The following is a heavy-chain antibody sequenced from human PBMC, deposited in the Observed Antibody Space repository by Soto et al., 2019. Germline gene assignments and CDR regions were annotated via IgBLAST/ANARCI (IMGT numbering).Heavy chain of an antibody. V-gene: IGHV4-59*13. CDR2: IYYSDSI. Sequence: ETVSLTCTVYGGSSSRYYCGWDRQLPGKGLEWIRYIYYSDSINYNPSLKSRVIISDDTSKNQFFLRLSSVTAADTAVYYCASAYYDSSGYSRDPWGQGILVTVS. CDR1: GGSSSRYY. CDR3: ASAYYDSSGYSRDP. J-gene: IGHJ5*02. D-gene: IGHD3-22*01.